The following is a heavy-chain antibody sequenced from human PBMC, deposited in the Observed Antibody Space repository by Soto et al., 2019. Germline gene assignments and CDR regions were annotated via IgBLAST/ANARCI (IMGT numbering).Heavy chain of an antibody. CDR2: INADNGDT. CDR3: ARDXSSSIDS. Sequence: ASVKVSCKASGYTFTSYAMHWVRQAPGQRLEWMGWINADNGDTKYSQDFQGRVTITRDTSASTVYMELSSLRSEDTAVYYCARDXSSSIDSWGQGTLVTVSS. J-gene: IGHJ5*01. V-gene: IGHV1-3*01. D-gene: IGHD6-6*01. CDR1: GYTFTSYA.